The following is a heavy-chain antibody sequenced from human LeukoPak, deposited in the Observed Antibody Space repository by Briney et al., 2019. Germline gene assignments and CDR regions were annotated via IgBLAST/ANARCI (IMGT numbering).Heavy chain of an antibody. Sequence: PSETLSLTXTVSGGSISSFYWSWIRQPAGKGMEWIGRIYSSGSTNYNPSLKSRVTMSADTSKNQFSLKLSSVTAADTAVYYRVFSSWYGGYYFDYWGQETLVTVSS. V-gene: IGHV4-4*07. J-gene: IGHJ4*02. D-gene: IGHD6-13*01. CDR3: VFSSWYGGYYFDY. CDR2: IYSSGST. CDR1: GGSISSFY.